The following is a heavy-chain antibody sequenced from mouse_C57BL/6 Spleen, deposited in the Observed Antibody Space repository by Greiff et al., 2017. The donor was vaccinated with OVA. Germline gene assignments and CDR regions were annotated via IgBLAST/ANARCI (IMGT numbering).Heavy chain of an antibody. J-gene: IGHJ2*01. Sequence: VQLQQPGAELVRPGSSVKLSCKASGYTFTSYWMHWVKQRPIQGLEWIGNIDPSDSETHYNQKFKDKATLTVDKSSCTAYMQLSSLTSDYSAVYYCARGKTAQATDYWGQGTTLTVSS. D-gene: IGHD3-2*02. V-gene: IGHV1-52*01. CDR1: GYTFTSYW. CDR3: ARGKTAQATDY. CDR2: IDPSDSET.